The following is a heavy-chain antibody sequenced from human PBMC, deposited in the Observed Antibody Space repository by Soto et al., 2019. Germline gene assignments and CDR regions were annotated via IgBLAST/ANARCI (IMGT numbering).Heavy chain of an antibody. CDR1: GGSSSSYY. CDR2: IYYSGST. J-gene: IGHJ4*02. CDR3: ASLGYCSGGSCYFGPKN. Sequence: LQTLSEPCTVAGGSSSSYYWRWIRQPPGKGLEWIGYIYYSGSTNYNPSLKSRVTISVDTSKNQFSLKLSSVTAADTAGYYCASLGYCSGGSCYFGPKNWGQGTLVTVSS. D-gene: IGHD2-15*01. V-gene: IGHV4-59*01.